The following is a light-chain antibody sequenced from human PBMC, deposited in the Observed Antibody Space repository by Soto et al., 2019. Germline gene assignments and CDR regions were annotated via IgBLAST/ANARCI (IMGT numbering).Light chain of an antibody. J-gene: IGKJ2*01. V-gene: IGKV3-20*01. CDR1: QSVSSSY. CDR3: QQYVSSRLYT. Sequence: EIVLTQSPGTLSVSPGERATLSCRASQSVSSSYLAWYQQKPGQAPRLLIYGASSRDTGIPDRFSGSGSGTDFTLPISRLEPEDFAVYYCQQYVSSRLYTFGQGNQLEIK. CDR2: GAS.